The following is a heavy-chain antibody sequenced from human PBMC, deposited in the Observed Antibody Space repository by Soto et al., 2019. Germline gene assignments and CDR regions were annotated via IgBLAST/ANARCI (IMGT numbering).Heavy chain of an antibody. CDR2: IYYSGST. J-gene: IGHJ6*02. D-gene: IGHD2-2*01. CDR1: GGSISSYY. Sequence: QVQLQESGPGLVKPSETLSLTCTVSGGSISSYYWSWIRQPPGKGLEWIGYIYYSGSTNYNPSLKSRVIISVDTSKNQFSLKLSSVTAADTAVYYCARRGGQLSGLYYYGMDVWGQGTTVTVSS. V-gene: IGHV4-59*01. CDR3: ARRGGQLSGLYYYGMDV.